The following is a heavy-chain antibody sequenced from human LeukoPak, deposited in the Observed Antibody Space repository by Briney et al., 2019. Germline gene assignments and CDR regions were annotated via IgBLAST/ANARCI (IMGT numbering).Heavy chain of an antibody. Sequence: PGGSLRLSCAASGFTFSSYSMNWVRQAPGKGLEWVSSISSSSSYIYYADSVKGRFTISRDNAKNSLYLQMNSLRAEDTAMYYCARGLRHCDRTSCFQPFDCWGQGTLVTVSS. V-gene: IGHV3-21*04. CDR2: ISSSSSYI. D-gene: IGHD2-2*01. CDR1: GFTFSSYS. CDR3: ARGLRHCDRTSCFQPFDC. J-gene: IGHJ4*02.